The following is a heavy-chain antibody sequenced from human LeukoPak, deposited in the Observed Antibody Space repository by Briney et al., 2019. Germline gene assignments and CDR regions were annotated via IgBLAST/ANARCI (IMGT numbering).Heavy chain of an antibody. D-gene: IGHD3-3*01. CDR3: ARVTIFGVVINWFDP. CDR2: ISAYNGNT. Sequence: ASVKVSCKASGYAFTSYGISWVRQAPGQGLEWMGWISAYNGNTNYAQKLQGRVTMTTDTSTSTAYMELRSLRSDDTVVYYCARVTIFGVVINWFDPWGQGTLVTVSS. J-gene: IGHJ5*02. CDR1: GYAFTSYG. V-gene: IGHV1-18*01.